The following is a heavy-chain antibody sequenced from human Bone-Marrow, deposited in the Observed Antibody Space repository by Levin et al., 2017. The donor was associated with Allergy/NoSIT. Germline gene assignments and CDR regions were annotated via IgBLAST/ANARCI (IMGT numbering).Heavy chain of an antibody. CDR3: ARDSDSTTFMDV. V-gene: IGHV4-59*11. CDR2: ILYGGST. Sequence: SQTLSLTCSVSCGSISRPYWSWIRQPPGKGLEWIGYILYGGSTNYNPSLKSRVTISVDTSKNQVSLKLSSVTTADTAVYYCARDSDSTTFMDVWGKGTTVTVSS. CDR1: CGSISRPY. D-gene: IGHD1-26*01. J-gene: IGHJ6*03.